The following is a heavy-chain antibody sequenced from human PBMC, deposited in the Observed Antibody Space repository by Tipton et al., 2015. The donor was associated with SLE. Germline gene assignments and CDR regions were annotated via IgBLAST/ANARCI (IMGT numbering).Heavy chain of an antibody. Sequence: SLRLSCAASGFTFSDYGMHWVRQAPGKGLEWVAFIRYDGSDKDYTDSVKGRLTISRDNSKNTLYLQMNRLRVEDTAVYYCAGGTGAYFDHWGQGTLVTVSS. J-gene: IGHJ4*02. CDR3: AGGTGAYFDH. CDR1: GFTFSDYG. CDR2: IRYDGSDK. V-gene: IGHV3-30*02. D-gene: IGHD3-16*01.